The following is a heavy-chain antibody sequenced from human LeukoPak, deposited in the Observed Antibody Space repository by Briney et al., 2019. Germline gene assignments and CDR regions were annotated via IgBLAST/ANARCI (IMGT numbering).Heavy chain of an antibody. CDR1: GFTFGDYA. V-gene: IGHV3-49*03. D-gene: IGHD3-22*01. Sequence: PGGSPRLSCTASGFTFGDYAMSWSRQAPGKGLEWVGFIRSKAYGGTTEYAASVKGRFTISRDDSKSIAYLQMNSLKTEDTAVYYCTRDPGHYYDSSGYYAYWGQGTLVTVSS. CDR2: IRSKAYGGTT. CDR3: TRDPGHYYDSSGYYAY. J-gene: IGHJ4*02.